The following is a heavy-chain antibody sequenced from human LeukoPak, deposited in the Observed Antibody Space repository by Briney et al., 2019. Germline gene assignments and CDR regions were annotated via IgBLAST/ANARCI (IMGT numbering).Heavy chain of an antibody. J-gene: IGHJ6*03. V-gene: IGHV4-59*08. CDR3: ARQHDYYYTDV. CDR2: VYYSGNT. Sequence: SETLSLTCTVSGGSISIYYWSWIRQPPGKGLEWIGYVYYSGNTNYNPSLKSRVTISVDTSKNQFSLKLSSVTAADTAVYYCARQHDYYYTDVWGKGTTVTVSS. CDR1: GGSISIYY.